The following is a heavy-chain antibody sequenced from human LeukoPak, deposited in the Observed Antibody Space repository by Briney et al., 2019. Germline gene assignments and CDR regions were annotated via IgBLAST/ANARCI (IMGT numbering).Heavy chain of an antibody. D-gene: IGHD1-26*01. CDR1: GGSISSSSYY. J-gene: IGHJ4*02. CDR2: IYYSGST. CDR3: ARLKGELLESDFDY. V-gene: IGHV4-39*01. Sequence: SETLSLTCTVSGGSISSSSYYWGWIRQPPGKGLEWIGSIYYSGSTYYNPSLKSRVTISVDTSKNQFSLKLSSVTAADTAVYYCARLKGELLESDFDYWSQGTLVTVSS.